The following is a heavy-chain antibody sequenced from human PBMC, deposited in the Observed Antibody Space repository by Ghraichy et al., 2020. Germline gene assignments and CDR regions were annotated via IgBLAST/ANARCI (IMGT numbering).Heavy chain of an antibody. D-gene: IGHD6-13*01. CDR3: ARGTFDYSREDHGGAFDY. J-gene: IGHJ4*02. Sequence: GESLNISCAASGFTFSAYELNWVRQAPGKGLEWVSYIAGSRDTIYYADSVRGRFTISRDNAKNSLFLQMNSLSAEDTATYYCARGTFDYSREDHGGAFDYWGQGTLVTVSS. CDR2: IAGSRDTI. CDR1: GFTFSAYE. V-gene: IGHV3-48*03.